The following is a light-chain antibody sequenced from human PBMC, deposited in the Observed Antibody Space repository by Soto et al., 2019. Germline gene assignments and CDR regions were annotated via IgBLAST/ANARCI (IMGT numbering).Light chain of an antibody. CDR1: QSVSSSY. CDR3: QHYGSSPET. J-gene: IGKJ1*01. Sequence: EIVLTQSPGTLCLSPGERATLSCRASQSVSSSYLAWYQQKPGQAPRLLIYGASGRATGIPDRFSGSGSGTDFTLTISRLEPEDFAVYYCQHYGSSPETFGQGTKVEIK. V-gene: IGKV3-20*01. CDR2: GAS.